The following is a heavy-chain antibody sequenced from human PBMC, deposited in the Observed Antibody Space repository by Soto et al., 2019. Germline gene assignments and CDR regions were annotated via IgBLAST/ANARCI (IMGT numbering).Heavy chain of an antibody. J-gene: IGHJ5*02. V-gene: IGHV4-4*02. CDR3: ASPKIAFYNWFDP. D-gene: IGHD3-3*02. Sequence: SETLSLTGAVSGGTISRSNWWSWVRQPPGKGLEWIGGIYYSGSTNYNPSLKSRVTISVDKSKNQFSLKLSSVTAADTAVYYCASPKIAFYNWFDPWGQGTLVTVSS. CDR2: IYYSGST. CDR1: GGTISRSNW.